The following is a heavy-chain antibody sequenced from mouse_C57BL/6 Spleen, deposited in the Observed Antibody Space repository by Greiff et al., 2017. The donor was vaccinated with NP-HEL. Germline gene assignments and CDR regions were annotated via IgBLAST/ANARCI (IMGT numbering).Heavy chain of an antibody. CDR2: ISSGGSYT. J-gene: IGHJ4*01. CDR1: GFTFSSYG. CDR3: ARHTMITTGGYYAMDY. V-gene: IGHV5-6*01. Sequence: EVKLVESGGDLVKPGGSLKLSCAASGFTFSSYGMSWVRQTPDKRLEWVATISSGGSYTYYPDSVKGRFTISRDNAKNTLYLQMSSLKSEDTAMYYCARHTMITTGGYYAMDYWGQGTSVTVSS. D-gene: IGHD2-4*01.